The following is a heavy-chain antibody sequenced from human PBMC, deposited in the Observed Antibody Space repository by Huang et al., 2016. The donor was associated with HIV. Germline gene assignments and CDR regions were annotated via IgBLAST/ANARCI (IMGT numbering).Heavy chain of an antibody. Sequence: QVQLVQSGAEVKKPGASVKVSCKASGYTFRSFGISWVRQAPGQGLEWGGWKSVKNGKTKFAQKVKGRLTMTTDTSTSTAYMERRSLRSDDTAVYYCARGGGIQLWLLGYYYMDVWGNGTTVTVSS. CDR2: KSVKNGKT. V-gene: IGHV1-18*01. CDR1: GYTFRSFG. CDR3: ARGGGIQLWLLGYYYMDV. J-gene: IGHJ6*03. D-gene: IGHD5-18*01.